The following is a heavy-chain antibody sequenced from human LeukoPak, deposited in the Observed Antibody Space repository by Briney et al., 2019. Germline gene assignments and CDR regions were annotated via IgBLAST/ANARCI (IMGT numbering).Heavy chain of an antibody. D-gene: IGHD4-11*01. CDR2: VHFSGTT. J-gene: IGHJ3*01. V-gene: IGHV4-59*01. Sequence: SETLSLTCTVSSGSITGYYWSWIWQPPGRGLEWIGYVHFSGTTSFNPSLKSRVTISVDTSKNQFSLRLSSMTAADTAVYYCAREQYLAYDVFGFWGQGTMVTVSS. CDR1: SGSITGYY. CDR3: AREQYLAYDVFGF.